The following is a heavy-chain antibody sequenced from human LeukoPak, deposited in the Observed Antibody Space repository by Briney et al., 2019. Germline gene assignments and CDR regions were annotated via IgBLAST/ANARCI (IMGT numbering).Heavy chain of an antibody. CDR2: INSDGSST. D-gene: IGHD5-12*01. CDR1: GFTFSSYW. J-gene: IGHJ5*01. Sequence: PGGSLRLSCAASGFTFSSYWMHWVRQAPGKGLVWVSRINSDGSSTSYADSGKGRFTISRDNAKNTLYLQMNSLKAEDTAVYYCVSGFDTLGDSWGQGSLVTVSS. CDR3: VSGFDTLGDS. V-gene: IGHV3-74*01.